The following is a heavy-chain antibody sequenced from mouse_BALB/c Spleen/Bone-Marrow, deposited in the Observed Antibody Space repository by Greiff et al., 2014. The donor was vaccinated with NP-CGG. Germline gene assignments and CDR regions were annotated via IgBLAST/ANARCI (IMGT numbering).Heavy chain of an antibody. V-gene: IGHV5-4*02. CDR3: ARDRGVQGYAMDY. CDR2: ISDGSTYT. Sequence: DVQLVESGGGSVKPGGSLKLSRAASGFTFSDYYMYWVRQTPEKRLEWVATISDGSTYTYYPDSVKGRFTISRDNAKNNLYLQMSSLKSEDTALYYCARDRGVQGYAMDYWGQGTSVTVSS. J-gene: IGHJ4*01. CDR1: GFTFSDYY. D-gene: IGHD2-14*01.